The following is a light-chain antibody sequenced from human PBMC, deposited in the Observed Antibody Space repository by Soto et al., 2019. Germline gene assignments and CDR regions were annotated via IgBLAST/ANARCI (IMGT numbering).Light chain of an antibody. J-gene: IGLJ2*01. CDR2: NDN. V-gene: IGLV3-21*04. CDR1: NIGIKA. CDR3: QVCDRDCDHRV. Sequence: SYELTQPPSVSVAPGQTASLTCGGNNIGIKAVHWYQQRPGRAPVLVIYNDNDRPSGIPERFSGSNSGNTAALTISRVEAGDEADYYCQVCDRDCDHRVFGGGTKLTVL.